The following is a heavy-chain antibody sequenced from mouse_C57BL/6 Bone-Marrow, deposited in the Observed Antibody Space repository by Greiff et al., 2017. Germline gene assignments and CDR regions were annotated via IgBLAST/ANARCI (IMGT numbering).Heavy chain of an antibody. D-gene: IGHD1-1*01. CDR3: ARSLIYYYGGSYDV. Sequence: QVQLQQPGAELVMPGASVKLSCKASGYTFTSYWMHWVKQRPGQGLEWIGEIDPSDSYTNYNQKFKGKSTLTVDQSSSTAYMLLSSLTSEDAAVYYCARSLIYYYGGSYDVWGRGTTLTVSS. V-gene: IGHV1-69*01. CDR1: GYTFTSYW. J-gene: IGHJ2*01. CDR2: IDPSDSYT.